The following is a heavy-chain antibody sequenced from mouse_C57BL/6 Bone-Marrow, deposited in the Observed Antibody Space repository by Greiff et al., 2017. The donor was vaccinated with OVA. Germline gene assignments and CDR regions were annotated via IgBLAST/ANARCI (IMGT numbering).Heavy chain of an antibody. Sequence: VKLQQPGAELVKPGASVKLSCKASGYTFTSYWMHWVKQRPGQGLEWIGMIHPNSGSTNYNEKFKGKATLTVDKSSSTAYMQLSSLTSEDSAVYYCAGRGYYGSSYEYFDYWGQGTTLTVSS. V-gene: IGHV1-64*01. CDR1: GYTFTSYW. J-gene: IGHJ2*01. D-gene: IGHD1-1*01. CDR2: IHPNSGST. CDR3: AGRGYYGSSYEYFDY.